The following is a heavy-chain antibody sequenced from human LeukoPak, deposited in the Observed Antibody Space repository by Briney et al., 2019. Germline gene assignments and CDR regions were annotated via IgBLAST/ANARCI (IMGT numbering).Heavy chain of an antibody. J-gene: IGHJ4*02. CDR3: AKDLMMGDRGGWYTDY. V-gene: IGHV4-34*01. CDR2: INHSGST. D-gene: IGHD6-19*01. CDR1: GGSFSGYY. Sequence: SETLSLTCAVYGGSFSGYYWSWIRQPPGKGLEWIGEINHSGSTNYNPSLKSRVTISVDTSKNQFSLKLSSVTAADTAVYYCAKDLMMGDRGGWYTDYWGQGTLVTVSS.